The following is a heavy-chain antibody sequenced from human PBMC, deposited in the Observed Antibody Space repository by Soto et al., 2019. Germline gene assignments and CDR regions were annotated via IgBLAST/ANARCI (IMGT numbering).Heavy chain of an antibody. CDR1: GGSFSGYY. Sequence: PSETLSLTCAVYGGSFSGYYWTWIRQPPGTGLEWIGEINHSGGTNYNPSLKSRVTISVDTSKNQFSLKLTSVTAADTAVYYCARDKITGIFDYWGQGTLVT. CDR3: ARDKITGIFDY. V-gene: IGHV4-34*01. J-gene: IGHJ4*02. CDR2: INHSGGT. D-gene: IGHD2-8*02.